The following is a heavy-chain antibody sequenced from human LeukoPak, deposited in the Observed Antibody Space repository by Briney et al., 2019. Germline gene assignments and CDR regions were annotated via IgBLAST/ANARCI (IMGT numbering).Heavy chain of an antibody. V-gene: IGHV1-46*01. CDR3: ARDRDSSGYFSHRFDY. D-gene: IGHD3-22*01. J-gene: IGHJ4*02. Sequence: ASVKVSCKASGYTFTRHYMNWVRQAPGQGLEWMGKINPGSGATGYAQKFQGRVTMTTDTSTSTAYMELRSLRSDDTAVYYCARDRDSSGYFSHRFDYWGQGTLVTVSS. CDR1: GYTFTRHY. CDR2: INPGSGAT.